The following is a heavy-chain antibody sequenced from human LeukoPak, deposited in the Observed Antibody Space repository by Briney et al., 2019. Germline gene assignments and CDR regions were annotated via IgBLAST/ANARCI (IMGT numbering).Heavy chain of an antibody. CDR1: GVSFSSGDYY. J-gene: IGHJ6*02. D-gene: IGHD2-21*01. Sequence: SETLSLTWTVSGVSFSSGDYYWSCIRQHPEEGLEWIGFISDSGSTYYNPSLKSRLTISLDTSTNQFSLNLTSVTAADTGVYYCAKDVFQFYGMDVWGQGTTVTVSS. CDR2: ISDSGST. CDR3: AKDVFQFYGMDV. V-gene: IGHV4-31*02.